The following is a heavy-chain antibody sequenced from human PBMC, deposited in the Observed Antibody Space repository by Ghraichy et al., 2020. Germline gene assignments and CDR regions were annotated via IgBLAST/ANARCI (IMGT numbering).Heavy chain of an antibody. D-gene: IGHD5-24*01. Sequence: GGSLRLSCAASGFTFSSYAMHWVRQAPGKGLEWVAVISYDGSNKYYADSVKGRFTISRDNSKNTLYLQMNSLRAEDTAVYYCARGDGYNIPFYWGQGTLVTVSS. J-gene: IGHJ4*02. CDR2: ISYDGSNK. CDR3: ARGDGYNIPFY. CDR1: GFTFSSYA. V-gene: IGHV3-30*04.